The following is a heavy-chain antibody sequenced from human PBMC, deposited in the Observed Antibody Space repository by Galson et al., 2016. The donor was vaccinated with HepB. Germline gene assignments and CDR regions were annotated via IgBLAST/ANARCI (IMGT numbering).Heavy chain of an antibody. Sequence: SLRLSCAGSGITLSAYWMNWVRQAPGKGLEWVANIEQDGSEKKSADSVKGRFTISIDNDKNSAFLQMNSLRGEDTAVYYCVGGIGWLPDYWGQGTLVTVSS. V-gene: IGHV3-7*02. CDR1: GITLSAYW. CDR2: IEQDGSEK. CDR3: VGGIGWLPDY. J-gene: IGHJ4*02. D-gene: IGHD6-19*01.